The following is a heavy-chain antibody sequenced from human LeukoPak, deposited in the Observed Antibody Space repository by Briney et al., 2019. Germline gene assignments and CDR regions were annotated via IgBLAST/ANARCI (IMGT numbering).Heavy chain of an antibody. Sequence: GGSLRLSCAASGFTFSFYAMNWVRQAPGKGLEWVSLISWDGGSTYYAESVKGRFTVSRDNRGNSLYLQMNNLRAEDTALYYCAKSPRMVSDAFDVWGQGTMVTVSS. CDR1: GFTFSFYA. CDR3: AKSPRMVSDAFDV. J-gene: IGHJ3*01. V-gene: IGHV3-43D*04. D-gene: IGHD5-18*01. CDR2: ISWDGGST.